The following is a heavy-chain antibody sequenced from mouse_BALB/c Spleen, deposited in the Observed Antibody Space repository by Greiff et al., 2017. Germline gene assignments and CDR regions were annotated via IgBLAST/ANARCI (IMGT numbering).Heavy chain of an antibody. Sequence: EVMLVESGGGLVKPGGSLKLSCAASGFTFSSYAMSWVRQSPEKRLEWVAEISSGGSYTYYPDTVTGRFTISRDNAKNTLYLEMSSLRSEDTAMYYCAREDGTGFAYWGQGTLVTVSA. D-gene: IGHD2-1*01. J-gene: IGHJ3*01. CDR3: AREDGTGFAY. CDR2: ISSGGSYT. CDR1: GFTFSSYA. V-gene: IGHV5-9-4*01.